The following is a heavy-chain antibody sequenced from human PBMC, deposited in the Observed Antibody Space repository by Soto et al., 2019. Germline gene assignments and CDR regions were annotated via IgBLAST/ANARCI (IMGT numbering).Heavy chain of an antibody. CDR2: IYPGDSDT. V-gene: IGHV5-51*01. Sequence: AGESLKISCKGSGYSFTSYWIGWVRQMPGKGLEWMGIIYPGDSDTRYSPSFQGRVTISADKSISTAYLQWSSLKASDTAMYYCARHVRAWAVQSGGYYYYGMDVWGQGTTVTVSS. CDR3: ARHVRAWAVQSGGYYYYGMDV. J-gene: IGHJ6*02. D-gene: IGHD3-16*01. CDR1: GYSFTSYW.